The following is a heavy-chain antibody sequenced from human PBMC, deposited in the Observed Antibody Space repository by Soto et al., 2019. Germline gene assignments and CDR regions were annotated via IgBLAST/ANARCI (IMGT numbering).Heavy chain of an antibody. V-gene: IGHV4-4*02. CDR1: GGSISSSNW. J-gene: IGHJ4*02. CDR3: ARDPPLPAAMVD. Sequence: QVQLQESGPGLVKPSGTLSLTCAVSGGSISSSNWWSWVRQPPGKGLEWIGEIYHSGSTNYNPSLQSRGTISVDKSKNQFSLQLSSVTGADTALYYCARDPPLPAAMVDWGQGTLVTVSS. CDR2: IYHSGST. D-gene: IGHD2-2*01.